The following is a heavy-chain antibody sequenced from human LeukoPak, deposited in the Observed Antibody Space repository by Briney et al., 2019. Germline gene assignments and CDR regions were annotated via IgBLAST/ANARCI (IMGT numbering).Heavy chain of an antibody. D-gene: IGHD3-3*01. CDR2: IGSSSTSF. CDR3: ATYAAPYDFWSGFYPDY. V-gene: IGHV3-21*01. CDR1: GFTFSTYS. J-gene: IGHJ4*02. Sequence: GGSLRLSCAASGFTFSTYSMNWVRQAPGKGLEWVPSIGSSSTSFPYADSVKGRFTISRDNAKNSLYLQMNSLRAEDTAVYYCATYAAPYDFWSGFYPDYWGQGILVTVSS.